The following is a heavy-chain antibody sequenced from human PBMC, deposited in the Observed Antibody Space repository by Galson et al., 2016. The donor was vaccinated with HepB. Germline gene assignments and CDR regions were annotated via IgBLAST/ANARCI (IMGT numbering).Heavy chain of an antibody. J-gene: IGHJ6*02. CDR1: GFTFSKYD. V-gene: IGHV3-13*01. CDR2: IGTAADT. Sequence: SLRLSCAASGFTFSKYDIHWVRQAPGKGLEWVSEIGTAADTYYSGSVEGRFTISRENGKNSLYLQMNSLRVEDTAVYYCGRDYFRHGVDVWGQGTTVIVSS. CDR3: GRDYFRHGVDV. D-gene: IGHD3-9*01.